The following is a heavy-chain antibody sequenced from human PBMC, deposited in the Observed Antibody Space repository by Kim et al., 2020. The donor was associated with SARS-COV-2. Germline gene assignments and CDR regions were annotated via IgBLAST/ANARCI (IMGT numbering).Heavy chain of an antibody. CDR3: AKSDCAGGTCFLINY. V-gene: IGHV3-23*01. CDR1: GFTFSDHA. Sequence: GGSLRLSCAASGFTFSDHAMNWVRQAPGRGLEWVSGIGGSDGTTYYADSVKGRFTISRDNSRITLFLLMNALRAEDTAIYYCAKSDCAGGTCFLINYWGQGTLVTVSS. CDR2: IGGSDGTT. J-gene: IGHJ4*02. D-gene: IGHD2-8*02.